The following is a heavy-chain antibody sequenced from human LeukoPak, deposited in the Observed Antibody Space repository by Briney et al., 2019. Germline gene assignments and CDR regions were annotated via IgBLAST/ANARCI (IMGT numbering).Heavy chain of an antibody. CDR1: GFTFRSYW. J-gene: IGHJ4*02. CDR2: ISYDGSNK. D-gene: IGHD4-17*01. Sequence: GGSLRLSCAASGFTFRSYWMSWARQAPGKGLEWVAVISYDGSNKYYADSVKGRFTISRDNSKNTLYLQMNSLRAEDTAVYYCARAPGEDDYGDYSYYFDYWGQGTLVTVSS. V-gene: IGHV3-30*03. CDR3: ARAPGEDDYGDYSYYFDY.